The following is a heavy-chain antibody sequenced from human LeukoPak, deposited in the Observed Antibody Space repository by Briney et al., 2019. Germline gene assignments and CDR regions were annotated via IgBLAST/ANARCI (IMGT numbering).Heavy chain of an antibody. CDR1: GFTFSSYG. Sequence: GGSLRLSCAGSGFTFSSYGMHWVRQGPGKGLEWVASISNDGRQTQYADSVKGRFTISRENSKSTLFLQMNSLRIEDTAVYYSVAEMASPTGDYFDSWGQGTQVTVSS. V-gene: IGHV3-30*03. D-gene: IGHD5-24*01. J-gene: IGHJ4*02. CDR2: ISNDGRQT. CDR3: VAEMASPTGDYFDS.